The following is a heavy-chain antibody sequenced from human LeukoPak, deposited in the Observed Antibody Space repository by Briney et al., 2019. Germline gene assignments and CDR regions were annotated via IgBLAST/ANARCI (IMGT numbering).Heavy chain of an antibody. CDR3: ARSVGYCSSTSCYTRAYNWFDP. CDR1: GFTFSSYA. CDR2: ISYDGSNK. D-gene: IGHD2-2*02. V-gene: IGHV3-30*01. Sequence: GGSLRLSCAASGFTFSSYAMHWVHQAPGKGLEWVAVISYDGSNKYYADSVKGRFTISRDNSKNTLYLQMNSLRAEDTAVYYCARSVGYCSSTSCYTRAYNWFDPWGQGTLVTVSS. J-gene: IGHJ5*02.